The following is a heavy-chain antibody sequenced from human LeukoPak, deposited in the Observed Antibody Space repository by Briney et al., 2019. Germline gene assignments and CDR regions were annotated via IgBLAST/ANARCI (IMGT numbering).Heavy chain of an antibody. V-gene: IGHV1-18*01. CDR2: ISAYNSNT. J-gene: IGHJ5*02. CDR3: ARAPAAITDNWFDP. CDR1: GYTFTSYG. Sequence: ASVKVSCKASGYTFTSYGISWVRQAPGQGLEWMGWISAYNSNTNYAQKLQGRVTMTTDTSTSTAYMELRSLRSDDTAVYYCARAPAAITDNWFDPWGQGTLVTVSS. D-gene: IGHD2-2*02.